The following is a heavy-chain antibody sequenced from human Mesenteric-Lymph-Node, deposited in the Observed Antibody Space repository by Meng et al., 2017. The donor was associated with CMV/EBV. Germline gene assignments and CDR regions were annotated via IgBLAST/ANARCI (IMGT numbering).Heavy chain of an antibody. CDR1: GFTFSSSG. D-gene: IGHD1-26*01. J-gene: IGHJ4*01. Sequence: GGSLRLSCAASGFTFSSSGLHWLRQAPGKGPEWVAFITYDGSDKFYADSVTGRFTISRDNSKNTLYLQLNSLRPEDTAVYHCAKERTEVGATNWGQGTVVTVSS. CDR2: ITYDGSDK. CDR3: AKERTEVGATN. V-gene: IGHV3-30*02.